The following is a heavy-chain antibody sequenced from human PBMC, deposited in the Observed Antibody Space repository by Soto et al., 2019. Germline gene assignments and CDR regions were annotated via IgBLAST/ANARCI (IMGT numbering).Heavy chain of an antibody. CDR2: IIPIFGTA. CDR3: ATDPPAYYDSSGFFDP. D-gene: IGHD3-22*01. CDR1: GGTFSSYA. J-gene: IGHJ5*02. Sequence: QVQLVQSGAEVKKPGSSVKVSCKASGGTFSSYAISWVRQAPGQGLEWMGGIIPIFGTANYAQKFQGRVTITADESTSTAYMELSSLRSEDTAVYYCATDPPAYYDSSGFFDPWGQGTLVTVSS. V-gene: IGHV1-69*01.